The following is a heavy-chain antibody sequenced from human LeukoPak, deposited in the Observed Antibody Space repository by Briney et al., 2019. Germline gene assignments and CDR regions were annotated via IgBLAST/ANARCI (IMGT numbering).Heavy chain of an antibody. D-gene: IGHD1/OR15-1a*01. CDR1: GFTFRTYG. CDR3: AKGAKVGTTAMDY. J-gene: IGHJ4*02. V-gene: IGHV3-23*01. Sequence: GGSLRLSCAASGFTFRTYGMSWVRQAPGKGLEWVSGLSGSGASTYYTDSVKGRFTISRDNSKNTLHLQMNSLRAEDTAVYYCAKGAKVGTTAMDYWGQGTLVTVSS. CDR2: LSGSGAST.